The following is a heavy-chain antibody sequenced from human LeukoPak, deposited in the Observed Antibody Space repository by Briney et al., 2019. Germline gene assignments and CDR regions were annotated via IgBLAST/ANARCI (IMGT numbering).Heavy chain of an antibody. CDR2: ISSSSSYI. CDR1: GFTFSSYS. J-gene: IGHJ4*02. V-gene: IGHV3-21*01. CDR3: ARDAVASNYYGSGSYGYDFDY. D-gene: IGHD3-10*01. Sequence: KPGGSLRLSCAASGFTFSSYSMNWVRQAPGKGLEWVSSISSSSSYIYYADSVKGRFTISRDNAKNSLYLQMNSLRAEDTAVYYCARDAVASNYYGSGSYGYDFDYWGQGTLVTVSS.